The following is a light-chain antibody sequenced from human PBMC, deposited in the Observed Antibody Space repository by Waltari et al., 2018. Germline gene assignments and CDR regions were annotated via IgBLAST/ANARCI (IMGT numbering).Light chain of an antibody. CDR1: SSDVGAYNY. V-gene: IGLV2-14*01. Sequence: QSALTHPASVSGSPGQSITISCTGTSSDVGAYNYVSWYQHHPGKAPKLLIYGVSNRPAGVSNRFSGSKSGNTASPTISGLQADDEADYYFNSYTSSPTLSVFGSGTKVTVL. J-gene: IGLJ1*01. CDR3: NSYTSSPTLSV. CDR2: GVS.